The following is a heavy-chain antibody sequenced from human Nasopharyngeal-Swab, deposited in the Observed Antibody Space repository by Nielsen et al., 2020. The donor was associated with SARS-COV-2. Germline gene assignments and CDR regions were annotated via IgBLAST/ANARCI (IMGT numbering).Heavy chain of an antibody. D-gene: IGHD6-19*01. Sequence: GESLKISCAASGFTFSSYCMSWVRQAPGKGLEWVSVIYSGGSSTYYADSVKGRFTISRDNSKNTLYLQMNSLRAEDTAVYYCAKHSSGAFDYWGQGTLVTVSS. V-gene: IGHV3-23*03. J-gene: IGHJ4*02. CDR1: GFTFSSYC. CDR2: IYSGGSST. CDR3: AKHSSGAFDY.